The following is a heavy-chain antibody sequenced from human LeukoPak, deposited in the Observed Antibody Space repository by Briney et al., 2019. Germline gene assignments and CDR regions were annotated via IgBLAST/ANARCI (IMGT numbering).Heavy chain of an antibody. CDR3: AREGYIVATIEHWYFDL. J-gene: IGHJ2*01. D-gene: IGHD5-12*01. CDR2: TYYRSKWYN. Sequence: SQTLSLTCAISGDSVSSNSAAWTWIRQSPSRGLEWLGRTYYRSKWYNDYAVSVKSRITINPDTSKNQFSLQLNSVTPEDTAVYYCAREGYIVATIEHWYFDLWGRGTLVTVSS. V-gene: IGHV6-1*01. CDR1: GDSVSSNSAA.